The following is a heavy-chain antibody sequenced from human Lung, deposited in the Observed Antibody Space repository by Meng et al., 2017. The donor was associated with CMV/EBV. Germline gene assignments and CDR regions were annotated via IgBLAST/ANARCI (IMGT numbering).Heavy chain of an antibody. D-gene: IGHD2-21*01. CDR3: ARVKGTTGPAYDFDD. J-gene: IGHJ4*02. V-gene: IGHV4-38-2*02. CDR1: GSSIRPGYY. Sequence: SETLSLTCSVSGSSIRPGYYWAWVRQPPGKGLEWIGSIFHSGTTYYNPSLKSRVTVSVDTSSSQFFLRLYSVTATDTAVYYCARVKGTTGPAYDFDDWGRGXLVTVSS. CDR2: IFHSGTT.